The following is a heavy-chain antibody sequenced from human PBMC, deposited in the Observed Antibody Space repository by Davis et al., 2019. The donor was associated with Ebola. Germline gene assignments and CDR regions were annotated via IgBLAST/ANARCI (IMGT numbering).Heavy chain of an antibody. J-gene: IGHJ3*02. CDR2: VHGGNGNT. V-gene: IGHV1-3*01. Sequence: AASVKVSCKASGFILTNYAIHWVRQAPGQRLEWMGWVHGGNGNTKYSQRFQGRVTITTDTSASTVYLDLTSLRSDDTALYFCAAGGVGGGFDIWGQGTMVTVSS. D-gene: IGHD2-15*01. CDR1: GFILTNYA. CDR3: AAGGVGGGFDI.